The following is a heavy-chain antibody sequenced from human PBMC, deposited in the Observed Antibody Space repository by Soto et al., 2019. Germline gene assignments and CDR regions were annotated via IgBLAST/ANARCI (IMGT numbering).Heavy chain of an antibody. CDR1: GFTFRSFV. CDR2: TSYDGSNA. D-gene: IGHD3-16*01. Sequence: QVQLVESGGGVVQPGTSLRLSCVGSGFTFRSFVIHWVRQAPGKGLEWVALTSYDGSNAYYGDSVKGRFTISRDNSKNTVDLQMDSLRVEDTALYYCAGWGTTGGLDFWGQGTLVSVSS. J-gene: IGHJ4*02. CDR3: AGWGTTGGLDF. V-gene: IGHV3-30*03.